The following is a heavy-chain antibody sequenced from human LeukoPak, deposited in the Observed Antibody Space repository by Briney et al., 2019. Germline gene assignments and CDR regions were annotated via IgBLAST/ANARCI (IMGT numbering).Heavy chain of an antibody. V-gene: IGHV4-39*01. Sequence: KSSETLSLTCTVSGGSISSYYWSWIRQPPGKGLEWIGSIYYSGSTYYNPSLKRRVTISVDTSKNQFSLKLSSVTAADTAVYYCASLLLEWLFWDRWFDPWGQGTLVTVSS. D-gene: IGHD3-3*01. CDR3: ASLLLEWLFWDRWFDP. CDR1: GGSISSYY. CDR2: IYYSGST. J-gene: IGHJ5*02.